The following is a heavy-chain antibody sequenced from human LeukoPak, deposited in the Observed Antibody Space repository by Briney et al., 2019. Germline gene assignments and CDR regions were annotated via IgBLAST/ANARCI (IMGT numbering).Heavy chain of an antibody. CDR1: GFTFSGYW. J-gene: IGHJ4*02. CDR2: INSDGSTT. Sequence: PGGSLRLSCAASGFTFSGYWMHWVRQVPGKGLVWVSRINSDGSTTTYADSVKGRFTISRDNAKNTLYLQMKSLRAEDTAVYYCARDVGNFDYWGQGTLVTVSS. CDR3: ARDVGNFDY. V-gene: IGHV3-74*01.